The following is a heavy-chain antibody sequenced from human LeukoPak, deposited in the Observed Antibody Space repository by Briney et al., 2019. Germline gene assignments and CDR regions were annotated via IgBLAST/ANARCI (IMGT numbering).Heavy chain of an antibody. D-gene: IGHD6-19*01. Sequence: PGGSLRLSCAASGFTFSSYSMNWLRQAPGKGLEWVSSISSSSSYIYYADSVKGRFTISRDNAKNSLYLQMNSLGAEDTAVYYCARLVAGPPGNFDYWGQGTLVTVSS. CDR3: ARLVAGPPGNFDY. J-gene: IGHJ4*02. CDR2: ISSSSSYI. CDR1: GFTFSSYS. V-gene: IGHV3-21*01.